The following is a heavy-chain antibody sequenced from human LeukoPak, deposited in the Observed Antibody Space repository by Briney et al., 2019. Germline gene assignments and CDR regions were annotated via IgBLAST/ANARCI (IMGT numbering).Heavy chain of an antibody. CDR3: ARDGAGRINIAVPGGDY. CDR1: GFTLSSYW. D-gene: IGHD6-19*01. CDR2: IKQDGSEK. Sequence: GGSLRLSCAASGFTLSSYWMCWVRQAPGKGLEWVANIKQDGSEKYYVDSVKGRFTISRDNAKNSLFLQMNSLRAEDTAIYYCARDGAGRINIAVPGGDYWGQGTLVTVSS. V-gene: IGHV3-7*01. J-gene: IGHJ4*02.